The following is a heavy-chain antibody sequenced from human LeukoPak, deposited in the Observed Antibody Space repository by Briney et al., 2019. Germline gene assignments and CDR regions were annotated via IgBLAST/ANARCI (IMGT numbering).Heavy chain of an antibody. CDR2: IWYDGSNK. CDR1: GFTFSSYG. V-gene: IGHV3-33*01. Sequence: GGSLRLSCAASGFTFSSYGMHWVRQAPGKGLEWVAVIWYDGSNKYYADSVKGRFTISRDNAKNSLYLQMNSLRAEDTAVYYCARALYYDSSGYYSSGGYWGQGTLVTVSS. D-gene: IGHD3-22*01. J-gene: IGHJ4*02. CDR3: ARALYYDSSGYYSSGGY.